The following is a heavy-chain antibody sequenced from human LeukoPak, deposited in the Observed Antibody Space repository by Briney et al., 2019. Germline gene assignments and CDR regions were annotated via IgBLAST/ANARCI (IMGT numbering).Heavy chain of an antibody. D-gene: IGHD3-9*01. J-gene: IGHJ4*02. CDR1: GGSVNNYY. Sequence: PSETLSLTCTVSGGSVNNYYWSWIRQPAGKGLEWIGRIYTSGSTNYNPSLKSRVTISVDTSKNQFSLKLSSVTAADTAVYYCARSYDILTGYSPIFDYWGQGTLVTVSS. CDR3: ARSYDILTGYSPIFDY. CDR2: IYTSGST. V-gene: IGHV4-4*07.